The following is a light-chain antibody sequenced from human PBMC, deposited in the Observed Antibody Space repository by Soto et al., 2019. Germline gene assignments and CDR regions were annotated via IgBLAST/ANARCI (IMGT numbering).Light chain of an antibody. J-gene: IGKJ5*01. V-gene: IGKV3-15*01. CDR3: QQYNNWPGGIT. CDR1: QSVSSN. CDR2: GAS. Sequence: EIVMTQSPATLSVSPGERATLSCRASQSVSSNLAWYQQKPGQAPRLLIYGASTRATGIPARFSGSGSGTEFTLTISSLQSEDFVVYYCQQYNNWPGGITFGQGTRLEIK.